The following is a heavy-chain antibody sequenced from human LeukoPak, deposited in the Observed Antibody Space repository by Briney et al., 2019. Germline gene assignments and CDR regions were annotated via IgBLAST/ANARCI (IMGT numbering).Heavy chain of an antibody. CDR1: GGSISGNY. D-gene: IGHD3-3*01. CDR3: ARFGVYYDMDV. CDR2: IHYSGKA. J-gene: IGHJ6*02. V-gene: IGHV4-59*01. Sequence: SETLSLTCTVSGGSISGNYWTWTRQPPGKGLEWNGQIHYSGKADYNPSLRSRITISVDTSKNQMFLKVSSVTAADTAVYYCARFGVYYDMDVWGQGTTVTVSS.